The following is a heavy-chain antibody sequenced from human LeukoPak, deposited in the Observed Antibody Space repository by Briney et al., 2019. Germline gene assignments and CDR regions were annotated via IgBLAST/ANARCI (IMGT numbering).Heavy chain of an antibody. J-gene: IGHJ4*02. D-gene: IGHD3-9*01. Sequence: QPGGSLRLSCAASGFTFNNNAMNWVRQAPGKGLEWVSAISGGGGNTYYADSVKGRFTISRDSSKNTLYLQMNNLRAEDTAVYYCAKALTGWQSWVYWGQGTLVTVSS. CDR2: ISGGGGNT. V-gene: IGHV3-23*01. CDR1: GFTFNNNA. CDR3: AKALTGWQSWVY.